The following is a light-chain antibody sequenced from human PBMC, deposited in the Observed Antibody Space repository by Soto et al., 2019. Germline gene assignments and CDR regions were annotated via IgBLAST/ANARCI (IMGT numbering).Light chain of an antibody. CDR1: RGFFGF. J-gene: IGKJ2*01. V-gene: IGKV3-15*01. Sequence: DIVLTQFPTTLLGSPGDGVPLSCRPGRGFFGFLAWYQQKPAQAPRLLMYGVSTRAPGVPARFSGGGSATDFTLTISSLQPEDSAFYFCQSYNDWPFASGLGTRLEI. CDR3: QSYNDWPFA. CDR2: GVS.